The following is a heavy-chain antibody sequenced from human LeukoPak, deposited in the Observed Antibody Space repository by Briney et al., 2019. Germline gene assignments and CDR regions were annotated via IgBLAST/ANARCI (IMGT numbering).Heavy chain of an antibody. CDR3: ARDGLPAARDI. V-gene: IGHV3-74*01. CDR2: INGDGSST. D-gene: IGHD6-6*01. Sequence: PGGSLRLSCAVSGFIFSDFWMQWVRQVPGKGLVWVSRINGDGSSTDYADSVRGRFTISRDNAKNTLYLQMNSLRAEDTAVYYCARDGLPAARDIWGQGTMVTVSS. CDR1: GFIFSDFW. J-gene: IGHJ3*02.